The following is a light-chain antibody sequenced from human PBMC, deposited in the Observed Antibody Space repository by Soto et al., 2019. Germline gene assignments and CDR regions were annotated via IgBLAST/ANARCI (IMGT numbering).Light chain of an antibody. J-gene: IGLJ2*01. CDR3: CSYTDIALDVV. V-gene: IGLV2-11*01. Sequence: QSALTQPRSVSGSPGQSVTISCTGTSSDVGGYNHVSWYQQHPGKAPKVIIYDVINRPSGVPDRFSGSKSGNTASLTISGVRPEDEADYYCCSYTDIALDVVFGGGTKVTVL. CDR1: SSDVGGYNH. CDR2: DVI.